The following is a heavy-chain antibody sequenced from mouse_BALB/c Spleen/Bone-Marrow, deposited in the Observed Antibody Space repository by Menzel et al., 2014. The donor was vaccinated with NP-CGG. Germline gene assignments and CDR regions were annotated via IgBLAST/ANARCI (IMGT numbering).Heavy chain of an antibody. CDR3: ARGYYDYDLDY. D-gene: IGHD2-4*01. V-gene: IGHV14-3*02. CDR1: GFNIKDTY. J-gene: IGHJ2*01. CDR2: IDPANGNT. Sequence: EVKLAESGAELVKPGASVKLSCTASGFNIKDTYMHWVKQRPEQGLEWIGRIDPANGNTKYDPKFQGKATITADTSSNTACLQLSSLTSEDTAVYYCARGYYDYDLDYWGQGTTLTVSS.